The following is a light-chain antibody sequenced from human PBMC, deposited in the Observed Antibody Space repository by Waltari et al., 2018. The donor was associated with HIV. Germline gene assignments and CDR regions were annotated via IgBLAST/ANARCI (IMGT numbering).Light chain of an antibody. Sequence: QSVLPQPPSASGTPGQRVTISCSGSSSNIGINSVNWYQQFSGTAPKLLIYTNNQRPSGVPKRFSASKSGTSASLAISRLQSEDEADYYCEAWDDSLNGVVFGGGTKLTVL. CDR2: TNN. V-gene: IGLV1-44*01. CDR3: EAWDDSLNGVV. CDR1: SSNIGINS. J-gene: IGLJ2*01.